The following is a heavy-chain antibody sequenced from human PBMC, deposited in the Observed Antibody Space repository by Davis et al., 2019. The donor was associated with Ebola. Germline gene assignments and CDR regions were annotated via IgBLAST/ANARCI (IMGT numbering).Heavy chain of an antibody. CDR1: GGSISSGGYY. CDR3: AREQLLNAFDI. Sequence: MPSETLSPTCTVSGGSISSGGYYWSWIRQHPGKGLEWIGYIYYSGSTYHNPSLKSRVTISVDTSKNQFSLKLSSVTAADTAVYYCAREQLLNAFDIWGQGTMVTVSS. D-gene: IGHD6-6*01. J-gene: IGHJ3*02. V-gene: IGHV4-31*03. CDR2: IYYSGST.